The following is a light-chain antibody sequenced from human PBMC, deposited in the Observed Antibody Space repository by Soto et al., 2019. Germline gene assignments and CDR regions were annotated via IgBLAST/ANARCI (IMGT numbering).Light chain of an antibody. CDR1: QSVLYSSNNKNY. CDR2: WAS. Sequence: DIVMTQSPDSLAVSLGERATINCKSSQSVLYSSNNKNYLAWYQQKPGQPPKLLIYWASTRESGVPDRFSGSGSGTDFTLTISSLQAEDVAVYYCQQYYSPPSTFGPGTKVDI. V-gene: IGKV4-1*01. J-gene: IGKJ3*01. CDR3: QQYYSPPST.